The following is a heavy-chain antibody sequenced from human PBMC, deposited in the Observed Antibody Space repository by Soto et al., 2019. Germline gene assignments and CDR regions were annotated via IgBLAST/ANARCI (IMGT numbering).Heavy chain of an antibody. V-gene: IGHV1-69*05. CDR2: IVPIFGTR. CDR3: ARPYEGGYSSNHHYYYALDV. Sequence: GASVKVSCKISGGTFSRYSISWVRQAPGQGLEWMGGIVPIFGTRNYAQKFKDRVTITTDESATTAHMELSNLRSEDTAVYYCARPYEGGYSSNHHYYYALDVWGQGTAVTVSS. J-gene: IGHJ6*02. CDR1: GGTFSRYS. D-gene: IGHD2-15*01.